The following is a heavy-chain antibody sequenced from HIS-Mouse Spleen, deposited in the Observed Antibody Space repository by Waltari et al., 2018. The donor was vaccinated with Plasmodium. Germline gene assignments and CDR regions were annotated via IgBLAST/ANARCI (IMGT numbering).Heavy chain of an antibody. V-gene: IGHV4-34*01. CDR1: GGSFSCYY. CDR2: IKHSGST. Sequence: QVQLQQWGAGLLKPSETLSLTCAVYGGSFSCYYWRWIRQPPGKGLEWIGEIKHSGSTHHNPSLKGRVTISVDTSKNQFSLKRSSVTAADTAVYYCARGRVLGTSSGYFDLWGRGTLVTVSS. CDR3: ARGRVLGTSSGYFDL. D-gene: IGHD3-10*01. J-gene: IGHJ2*01.